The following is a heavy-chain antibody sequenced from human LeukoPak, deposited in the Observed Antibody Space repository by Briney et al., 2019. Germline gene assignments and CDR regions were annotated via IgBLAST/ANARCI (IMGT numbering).Heavy chain of an antibody. CDR3: VRDVFLGAVAGRRGDS. CDR1: GYTFTNYD. V-gene: IGHV1-8*03. CDR2: VNPYSGNT. J-gene: IGHJ4*02. D-gene: IGHD6-19*01. Sequence: RASVKVSCKASGYTFTNYDINWVRQATGQGLEWVGWVNPYSGNTGYAQKFQGRVTITRNTAISTAYMELSSLTSEDTAVYYCVRDVFLGAVAGRRGDSWGQGTLVTVSS.